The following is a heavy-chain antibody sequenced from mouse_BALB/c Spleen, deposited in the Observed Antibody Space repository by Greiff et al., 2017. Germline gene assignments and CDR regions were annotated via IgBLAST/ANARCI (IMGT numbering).Heavy chain of an antibody. Sequence: EVKLMESGGGLVHPEGSLKLSCAASGFTFSSYGMSWVRQTPDKRLELVATINSNGGSTYYPDSVKGLFTISRDNAKNTLYLQMSSLKSEDTAMYYCARDRVYYRYDEEFAYWGQGTLVTVSA. CDR3: ARDRVYYRYDEEFAY. CDR2: INSNGGST. D-gene: IGHD2-14*01. J-gene: IGHJ3*01. V-gene: IGHV5-6-3*01. CDR1: GFTFSSYG.